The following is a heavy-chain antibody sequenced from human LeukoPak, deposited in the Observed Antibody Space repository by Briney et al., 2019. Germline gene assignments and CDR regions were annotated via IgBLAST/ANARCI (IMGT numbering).Heavy chain of an antibody. Sequence: SETLSLTCTVSGSSISSYYWSWIRQPPGKGLEWIGYIYYIGGTNYNPSLKSRVTISVDTSKNQFSLKLSSVTAADTAVYYCARGVHGDYRWYFDLWGRGTLVTVSS. D-gene: IGHD4-17*01. CDR2: IYYIGGT. V-gene: IGHV4-59*01. J-gene: IGHJ2*01. CDR3: ARGVHGDYRWYFDL. CDR1: GSSISSYY.